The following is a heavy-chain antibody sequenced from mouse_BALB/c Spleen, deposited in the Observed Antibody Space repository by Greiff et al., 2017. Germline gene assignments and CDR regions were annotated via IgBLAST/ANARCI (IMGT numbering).Heavy chain of an antibody. D-gene: IGHD2-10*02. J-gene: IGHJ4*01. V-gene: IGHV5-17*02. CDR2: ISSGSSTI. CDR1: GFTFSSFG. Sequence: DVMLVESGGGLVQPGGSRKLSCAASGFTFSSFGMHWVRQAPEKGLEWVAYISSGSSTIYYADTVKGRFTISRDNPKNTLFLQMTSLRSEDTAMYYCASGGYGYYYAMDYWGQGTSVTVSS. CDR3: ASGGYGYYYAMDY.